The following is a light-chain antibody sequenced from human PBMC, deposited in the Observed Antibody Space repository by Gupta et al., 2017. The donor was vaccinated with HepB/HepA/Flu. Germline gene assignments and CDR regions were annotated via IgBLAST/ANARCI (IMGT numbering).Light chain of an antibody. CDR2: DTS. V-gene: IGLV7-46*01. Sequence: QAVLTQEPSLTVSLGGTVTLTRGASTGAVTSGHYPYWFQQKAGQAPRTLIYDTSNKHSWTPARFSGSLLGGKAALTLSGAQPEDEAEYYCLLSYSGARSVVFGGGTKLTVL. CDR1: TGAVTSGHY. J-gene: IGLJ2*01. CDR3: LLSYSGARSVV.